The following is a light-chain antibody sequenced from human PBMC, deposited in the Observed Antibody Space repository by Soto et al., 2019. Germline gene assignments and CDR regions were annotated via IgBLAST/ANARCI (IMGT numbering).Light chain of an antibody. CDR2: EVS. V-gene: IGLV2-14*01. CDR1: SSDVGGYKY. CDR3: NSYRSGSTLV. Sequence: QSALTQPASVSGSPGQSITISCTGTSSDVGGYKYVSWYQQHPGKAPKLIIYEVSNRPSGVSNRFSGSKSGNTASLTISGLQAEDEADYYCNSYRSGSTLVFGTGTKLAVL. J-gene: IGLJ1*01.